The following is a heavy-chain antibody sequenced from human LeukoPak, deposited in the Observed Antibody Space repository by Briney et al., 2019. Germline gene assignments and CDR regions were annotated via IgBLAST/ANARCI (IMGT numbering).Heavy chain of an antibody. J-gene: IGHJ4*02. CDR2: ISSSSSYI. Sequence: PGGSLRLSCAASGFTFSSYSMNWVRQAPGKGLEWVSSISSSSSYIYYADSVKGRFTISRDNSKKTLSLQMNTLRAEDTAIYYCAKDLRWYYDTTGFYSFDYWGQGTLVTVSS. CDR3: AKDLRWYYDTTGFYSFDY. CDR1: GFTFSSYS. D-gene: IGHD3-22*01. V-gene: IGHV3-21*04.